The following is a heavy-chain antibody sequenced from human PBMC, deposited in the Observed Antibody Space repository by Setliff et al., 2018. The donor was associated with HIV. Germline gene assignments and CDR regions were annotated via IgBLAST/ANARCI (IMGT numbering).Heavy chain of an antibody. J-gene: IGHJ4*02. Sequence: SETLSLTCTVSGGSFTTYYWSWLRQPPGKELEWIGYFYTSGSTNYNPSLKRRVTISIDTSKNQFSLKLNAVTAADTAVYYCARDWGYIAATPDYWGQGTQVTVSS. V-gene: IGHV4-4*09. CDR3: ARDWGYIAATPDY. D-gene: IGHD5-12*01. CDR2: FYTSGST. CDR1: GGSFTTYY.